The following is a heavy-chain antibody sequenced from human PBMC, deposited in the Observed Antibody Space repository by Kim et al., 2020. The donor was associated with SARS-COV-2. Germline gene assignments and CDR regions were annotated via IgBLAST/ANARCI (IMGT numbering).Heavy chain of an antibody. CDR1: GFIFSYDA. J-gene: IGHJ4*02. CDR3: VRFSGRSTFYY. Sequence: GGSLRLSCVASGFIFSYDAMTWVRQAPAKGLEWISYISDDGDTTYYADSVKGRFTISRDNARNSVYLQMSSLRAEDTAVYYCVRFSGRSTFYYWGQVALVTVSS. CDR2: ISDDGDTT. D-gene: IGHD1-26*01. V-gene: IGHV3-48*03.